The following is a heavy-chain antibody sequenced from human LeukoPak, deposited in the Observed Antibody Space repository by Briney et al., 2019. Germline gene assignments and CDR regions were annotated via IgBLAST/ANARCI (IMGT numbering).Heavy chain of an antibody. CDR1: GYTFTSYD. D-gene: IGHD2-21*02. Sequence: GASVKVSCRASGYTFTSYDINWVRQATGQGLEWMGWMNPNSGNTGYAQKFQGRVTMTRNTSISTAYMELSSLRSEDTAVYYCARDPGYSVVVTEYNWSDPWGQGTLVTVSS. V-gene: IGHV1-8*01. J-gene: IGHJ5*02. CDR3: ARDPGYSVVVTEYNWSDP. CDR2: MNPNSGNT.